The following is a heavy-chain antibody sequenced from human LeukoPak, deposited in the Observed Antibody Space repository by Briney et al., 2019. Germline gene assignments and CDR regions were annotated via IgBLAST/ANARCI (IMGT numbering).Heavy chain of an antibody. Sequence: ASVKVSCKASGYTFTSYAMHWVRQAPGQRLKWMGWINAGNGNTKYSQKFQGRVTITRDTSASTAYMELSSLRSEDTAVYYCARDLIAAAPRGFQHWGQGTLVTVSS. D-gene: IGHD6-13*01. J-gene: IGHJ1*01. CDR1: GYTFTSYA. CDR2: INAGNGNT. CDR3: ARDLIAAAPRGFQH. V-gene: IGHV1-3*01.